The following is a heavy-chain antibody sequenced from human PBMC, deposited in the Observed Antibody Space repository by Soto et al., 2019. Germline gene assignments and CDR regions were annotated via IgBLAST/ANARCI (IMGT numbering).Heavy chain of an antibody. D-gene: IGHD3-10*01. CDR2: INHSGST. CDR1: GGSFSGYY. Sequence: PETSSLACGVSGGSFSGYYWSWIRQPPGKGLEWIGEINHSGSTNYNPSLKSRVTISVATSMNQFSLKLSCVTAADTAVYYCARGRSTMVRGVITGYYYYYGMDVWGRGTTVTVSS. CDR3: ARGRSTMVRGVITGYYYYYGMDV. V-gene: IGHV4-34*01. J-gene: IGHJ6*02.